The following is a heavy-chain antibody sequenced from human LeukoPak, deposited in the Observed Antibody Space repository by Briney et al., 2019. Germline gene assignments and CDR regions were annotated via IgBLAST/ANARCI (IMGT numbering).Heavy chain of an antibody. CDR1: GYTFTSYD. CDR2: MNPNSGNT. CDR3: ARDNIGWEPADY. D-gene: IGHD1-26*01. V-gene: IGHV1-8*01. J-gene: IGHJ4*02. Sequence: GASVKVSCKASGYTFTSYDINWVRQATGQGLEWMGWMNPNSGNTGYAQKFQGRVTMTRNTSISTAYMELRSLRSDDTAVYYCARDNIGWEPADYWGQGTLVTVSS.